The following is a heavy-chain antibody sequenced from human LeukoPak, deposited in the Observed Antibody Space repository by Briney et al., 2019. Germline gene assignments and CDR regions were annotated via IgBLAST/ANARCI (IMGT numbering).Heavy chain of an antibody. D-gene: IGHD3-3*01. V-gene: IGHV3-30*02. CDR1: GFTFSSYG. J-gene: IGHJ3*02. CDR2: IRYDGSNK. CDR3: AKESLSRRFLVNDAFDI. Sequence: GGSLRLSCAASGFTFSSYGMHWVRQAPGKGLEWMAFIRYDGSNKYYADSVKGRFTISRDNSKNTLYLQMNSLRAEDTAVYYCAKESLSRRFLVNDAFDIWGQGTMVTVSS.